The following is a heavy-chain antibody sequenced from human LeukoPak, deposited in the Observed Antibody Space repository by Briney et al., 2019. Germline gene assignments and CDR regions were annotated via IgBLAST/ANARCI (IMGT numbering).Heavy chain of an antibody. CDR3: TTGAPTYYDFWSGYPEGYFDY. V-gene: IGHV3-15*01. J-gene: IGHJ4*02. Sequence: PGGSLRLSCAASGFTFSNAWMSWVRQAPGKGLEWVGRIKSKTDGGTTDYAAPVKGRFTISRDDSKNTPYLQMNSLKTEDTAAYYCTTGAPTYYDFWSGYPEGYFDYWGQGTLVTVSS. CDR1: GFTFSNAW. D-gene: IGHD3-3*01. CDR2: IKSKTDGGTT.